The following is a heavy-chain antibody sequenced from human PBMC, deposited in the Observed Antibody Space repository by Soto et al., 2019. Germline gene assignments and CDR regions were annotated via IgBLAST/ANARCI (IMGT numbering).Heavy chain of an antibody. CDR3: ARDPAGDY. CDR1: GFTFSDHY. CDR2: IRNKVNSYTT. Sequence: GGSLRLSCAASGFTFSDHYMDWVRQAPGKGLEWVGRIRNKVNSYTTDYAASVKGRFTVSRDDSKNSVYLQMNSLKTEDTAVYYCARDPAGDYWGQGTLVTVAS. V-gene: IGHV3-72*01. J-gene: IGHJ4*02.